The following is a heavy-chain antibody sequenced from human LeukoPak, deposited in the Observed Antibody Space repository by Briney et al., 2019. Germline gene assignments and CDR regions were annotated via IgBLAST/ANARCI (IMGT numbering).Heavy chain of an antibody. CDR1: GGSISSSSYY. CDR2: IYYSGST. J-gene: IGHJ4*02. CDR3: ARGRGGLRGVTYHFDY. Sequence: SETLSLTCTVSGGSISSSSYYWGWIRQPPGKGLEWIGSIYYSGSTYYNPSLKSRVTISVDTSKNQFSLKLSSVTAADTAVYYCARGRGGLRGVTYHFDYWGQGALVTVSS. D-gene: IGHD3-10*01. V-gene: IGHV4-39*07.